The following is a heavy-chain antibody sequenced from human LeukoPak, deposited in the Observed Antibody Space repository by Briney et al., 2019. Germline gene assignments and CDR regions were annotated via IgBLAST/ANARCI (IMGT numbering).Heavy chain of an antibody. CDR1: GYSVSSPFH. CDR3: ARADYYNRVIDY. V-gene: IGHV4-38-2*02. J-gene: IGHJ4*02. D-gene: IGHD3-22*01. Sequence: SETLSLTCTVSGYSVSSPFHWGWIRQPPGQGLECIGNIYHNGSTYNNPSLKSRLTISVDTSKNQFSLRLSSVTAADTAVYYCARADYYNRVIDYWGQGTLVTVSS. CDR2: IYHNGST.